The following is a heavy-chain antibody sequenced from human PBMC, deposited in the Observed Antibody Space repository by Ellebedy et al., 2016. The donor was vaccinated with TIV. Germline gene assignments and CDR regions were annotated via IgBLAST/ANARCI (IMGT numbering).Heavy chain of an antibody. J-gene: IGHJ4*02. Sequence: GGSLRLSCAASGFTFSNYWMSWVRQASGKGLEWVANIKPDGSEKYYVDSVKGRFTISRDNARDSLYLQMNSLRAEDTAMYYCARDLGVSGTYYLLVYWGQGTLVTVSS. D-gene: IGHD1-26*01. V-gene: IGHV3-7*01. CDR2: IKPDGSEK. CDR3: ARDLGVSGTYYLLVY. CDR1: GFTFSNYW.